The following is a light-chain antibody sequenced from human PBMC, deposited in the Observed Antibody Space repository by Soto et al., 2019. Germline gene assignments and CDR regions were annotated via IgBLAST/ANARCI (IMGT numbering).Light chain of an antibody. J-gene: IGLJ2*01. CDR1: SSDVGGYNY. CDR3: SSYARSNIVL. Sequence: HSVLTQPPSASGSPGHSVTISCTGTSSDVGGYNYVSWYQQHPGKAPKLMIYEVNKRPSGVPDRFSGSKSGNTASLTVSGLQAEDEADYYCSSYARSNIVLFGGGTKVTVL. CDR2: EVN. V-gene: IGLV2-8*01.